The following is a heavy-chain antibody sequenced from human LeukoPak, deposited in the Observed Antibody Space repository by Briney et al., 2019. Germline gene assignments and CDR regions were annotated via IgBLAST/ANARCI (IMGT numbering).Heavy chain of an antibody. CDR3: TTDSAAY. CDR1: GFTFSNAW. V-gene: IGHV3-15*01. Sequence: GVSLRLSCAASGFTFSNAWMTWVRQAPGKGLEWVGRVKRKIDGETTDYAAAVKGRFAISRDDSKNTVYLQMNSLKTEDTVLYYCTTDSAAYWGQGTLVTVSS. J-gene: IGHJ4*02. CDR2: VKRKIDGETT.